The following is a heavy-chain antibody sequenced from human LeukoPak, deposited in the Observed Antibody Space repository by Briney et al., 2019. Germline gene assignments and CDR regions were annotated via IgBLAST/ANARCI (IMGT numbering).Heavy chain of an antibody. CDR3: ARVYPPGVVPAAIRYWGYFQH. CDR2: INHSGST. V-gene: IGHV4-34*01. D-gene: IGHD2-2*02. J-gene: IGHJ1*01. CDR1: GGSFSGYY. Sequence: PSETLSLTCAVYGGSFSGYYWSWIRQPPGKGLEWIGEINHSGSTNYNPSLKSRVTISVDTSKNQFSLKLSSVTAADTAVYYCARVYPPGVVPAAIRYWGYFQHWGQGTLDTVSS.